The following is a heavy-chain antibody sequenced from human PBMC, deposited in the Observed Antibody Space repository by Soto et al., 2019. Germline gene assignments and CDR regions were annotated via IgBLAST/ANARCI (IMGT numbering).Heavy chain of an antibody. D-gene: IGHD6-19*01. CDR2: IYYSGST. J-gene: IGHJ4*02. CDR3: ARKKQWLAPDFDY. CDR1: GGSISSYY. V-gene: IGHV4-59*08. Sequence: QVQLQESGPGLVKPSETLSLTCTVSGGSISSYYWSWIRQPPGKGLEWIGYIYYSGSTNYNPSLKSRVTISVDTSKNHFSLKLSSVTAADTAVYYCARKKQWLAPDFDYWGQGTLVTVSS.